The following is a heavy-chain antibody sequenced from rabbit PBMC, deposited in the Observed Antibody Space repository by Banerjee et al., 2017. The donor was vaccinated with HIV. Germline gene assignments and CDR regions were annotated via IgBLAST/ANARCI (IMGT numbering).Heavy chain of an antibody. Sequence: QEQLEESGGDLVKPEGSLTLTCTVSGFTLSSYWICWVRQAPGKGLEWIACISGYSGTTYYATWAKGRFTISKTSSTTVTLQMTSLTAADTATYFCARDQWSSIGGGYSYAFDPWGQGTLVTVS. V-gene: IGHV1S45*01. CDR3: ARDQWSSIGGGYSYAFDP. J-gene: IGHJ2*01. CDR1: GFTLSSYW. D-gene: IGHD6-1*01. CDR2: ISGYSGTT.